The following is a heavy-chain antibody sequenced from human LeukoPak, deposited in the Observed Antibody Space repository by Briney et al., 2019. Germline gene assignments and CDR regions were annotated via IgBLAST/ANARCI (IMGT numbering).Heavy chain of an antibody. CDR3: ARDGAANIPRFDP. CDR2: INAYSGNT. J-gene: IGHJ5*02. V-gene: IGHV1-18*01. D-gene: IGHD1-26*01. Sequence: ASVKVSCKASGYTFTTYGISWVRQAPGQGLEWMGWINAYSGNTNYAQKLQGRVTMTTDTSTSTAYMELRSLRFDDTAVYYCARDGAANIPRFDPWGQGTLVTVSS. CDR1: GYTFTTYG.